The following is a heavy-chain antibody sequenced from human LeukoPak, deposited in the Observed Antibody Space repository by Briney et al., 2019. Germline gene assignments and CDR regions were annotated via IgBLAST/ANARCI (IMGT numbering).Heavy chain of an antibody. CDR1: GFTFDDYA. CDR2: ISWNSGSI. V-gene: IGHV3-9*01. CDR3: ARVTTLTTNIRFFDY. D-gene: IGHD4-11*01. J-gene: IGHJ4*03. Sequence: GRSLRLSCAASGFTFDDYAMHWVRQAPGKGLEWVSGISWNSGSIGYADSVKGRFTISRDNAKNSLYLQMNSPRAEDTAAYYCARVTTLTTNIRFFDYWGQGTMVTVSS.